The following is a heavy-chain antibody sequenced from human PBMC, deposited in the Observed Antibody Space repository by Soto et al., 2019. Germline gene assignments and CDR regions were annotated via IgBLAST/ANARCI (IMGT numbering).Heavy chain of an antibody. CDR1: GGSITSSY. Sequence: QVQLQESGPRLVKPSATLSLTCTVSGGSITSSYWSWIRRPPGKGLEWIAYIYDTGISGYTPSPSYNPSLKSRVTMSVDTSKSQFSLKLTSVTAADTAVYYCARGEDAFFYYGLDVWGQGITVTVSS. CDR3: ARGEDAFFYYGLDV. J-gene: IGHJ6*02. CDR2: IYDTGISGYTPSP. V-gene: IGHV4-59*01.